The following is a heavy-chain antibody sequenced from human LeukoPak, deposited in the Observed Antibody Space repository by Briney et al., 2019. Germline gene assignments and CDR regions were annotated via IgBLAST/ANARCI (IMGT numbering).Heavy chain of an antibody. J-gene: IGHJ4*02. V-gene: IGHV3-48*02. CDR1: GFTFSSFG. CDR2: ISSGSTTI. D-gene: IGHD1-14*01. Sequence: GGSLRLSCAASGFTFSSFGMNWVRQAPGKGLEWVSYISSGSTTIYYAASVEGRFIISRDNAKNPLYLQINSLRDEDTAVYYCARDPGYFDYWGQGSLVTVSS. CDR3: ARDPGYFDY.